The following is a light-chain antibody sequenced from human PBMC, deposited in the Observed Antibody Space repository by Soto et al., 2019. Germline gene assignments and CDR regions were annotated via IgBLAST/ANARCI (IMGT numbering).Light chain of an antibody. V-gene: IGKV1-5*03. CDR1: QSISTW. J-gene: IGKJ2*01. CDR2: KAS. CDR3: QQYETYYT. Sequence: DIQMTQSPSTLSASVGDRVTITCRASQSISTWLAWYQQKPGRAPNLLIYKASNLESGVPSRFSGSGSGTEFTLTISGLQRHDFATYYCQQYETYYTFGQGTKLEIK.